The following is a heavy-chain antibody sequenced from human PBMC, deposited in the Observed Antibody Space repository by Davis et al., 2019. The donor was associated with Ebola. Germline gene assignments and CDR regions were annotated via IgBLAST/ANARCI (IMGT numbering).Heavy chain of an antibody. CDR2: IGSTTNFI. CDR3: ARDRDRLLWFGETPGYGMDV. CDR1: GFTISSHS. D-gene: IGHD3-10*01. Sequence: GESLKISCAASGFTISSHSMNWVRQAPGKGLECVSSIGSTTNFIYYADSVKGRFTISRDNAKNSLYLQMNSLRAEDTAVYYCARDRDRLLWFGETPGYGMDVWGQGTTVTVSS. J-gene: IGHJ6*02. V-gene: IGHV3-21*01.